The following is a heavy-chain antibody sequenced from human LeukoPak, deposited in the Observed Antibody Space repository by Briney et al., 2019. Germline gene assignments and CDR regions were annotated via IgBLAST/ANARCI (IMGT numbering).Heavy chain of an antibody. Sequence: PGGSLRPSCAASGFTFSNYGMHWVRQAPGKGLEWVAVISSDGNHKYYADSVKGRFTISRDNSKSTLYLQMNSLRVDDTAVYYCAKPPTSIRLPDVIDFWGQGTLVTVSS. V-gene: IGHV3-30*18. D-gene: IGHD1-14*01. J-gene: IGHJ4*02. CDR1: GFTFSNYG. CDR2: ISSDGNHK. CDR3: AKPPTSIRLPDVIDF.